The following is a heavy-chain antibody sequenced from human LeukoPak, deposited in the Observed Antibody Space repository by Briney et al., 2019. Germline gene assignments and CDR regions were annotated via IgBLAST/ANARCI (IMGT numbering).Heavy chain of an antibody. CDR2: ISWNSGSI. V-gene: IGHV3-9*01. CDR3: AKEARNMIPDAFDI. Sequence: GGSLRLSCAASGFTFDDYAMHWVRQALGKGLEWVSGISWNSGSIGYADSVKGRFTISRDNAKNSLYLQMNSLRAEDTALYYCAKEARNMIPDAFDIWGQGTMVTVSS. D-gene: IGHD3-16*01. J-gene: IGHJ3*02. CDR1: GFTFDDYA.